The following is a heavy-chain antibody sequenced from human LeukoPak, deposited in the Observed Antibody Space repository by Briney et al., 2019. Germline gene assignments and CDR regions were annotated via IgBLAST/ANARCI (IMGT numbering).Heavy chain of an antibody. D-gene: IGHD2-15*01. Sequence: PGGALRLSCAASGLTFSNAWMSWVRQAPGKGPEWVGRIKSKTDGGTADYAAPVKGRFTSSRDDSDSTLHLQMNSLKTEDTAVYYCSTGYCSGGSCYKYHGMDVWGQGTTVTVFS. CDR3: STGYCSGGSCYKYHGMDV. J-gene: IGHJ6*02. CDR2: IKSKTDGGTA. V-gene: IGHV3-15*01. CDR1: GLTFSNAW.